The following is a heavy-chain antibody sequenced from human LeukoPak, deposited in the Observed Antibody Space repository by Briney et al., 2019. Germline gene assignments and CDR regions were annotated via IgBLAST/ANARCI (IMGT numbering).Heavy chain of an antibody. CDR2: ISGSGGST. CDR3: ANGQWLAHFDY. Sequence: GGSLRLSCAASGFTFSSYSMNWVRQAPGKGLEWVSAISGSGGSTYYADSVKGRFTISRDNSKNTLYLQMNSLRAEDTAVYYCANGQWLAHFDYWGQGTLVTVSS. CDR1: GFTFSSYS. D-gene: IGHD6-19*01. V-gene: IGHV3-23*01. J-gene: IGHJ4*02.